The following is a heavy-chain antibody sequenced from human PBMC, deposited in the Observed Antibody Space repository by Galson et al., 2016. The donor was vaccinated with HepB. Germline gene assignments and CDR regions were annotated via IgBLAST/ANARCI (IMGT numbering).Heavy chain of an antibody. CDR1: GYRFNSYW. V-gene: IGHV5-51*01. Sequence: QSGAEVKKPGDSLKISCEGSGYRFNSYWIAWVRQMPGKGLEWMGMIYPGGDSQNKYSPSFQGQVTISGDTSVSTVYLQWGSLKASDSAIYYCAGHLYGGNSVVGACDVWGQGTMVTVSA. CDR3: AGHLYGGNSVVGACDV. CDR2: IYPGGDSQN. D-gene: IGHD4-23*01. J-gene: IGHJ3*01.